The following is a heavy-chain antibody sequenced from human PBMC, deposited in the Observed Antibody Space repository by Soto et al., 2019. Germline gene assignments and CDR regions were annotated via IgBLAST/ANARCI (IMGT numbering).Heavy chain of an antibody. Sequence: GGSLRLSCAASGFTFRSFTMNWVRQAPGKGLEWVSTISSNSAYICYTDALRGRFTISRDNAKNSLHLQMNSLRAEDTAVYYCTRDASRDSSARGWFDPWGPGTLVTVSS. CDR1: GFTFRSFT. D-gene: IGHD6-13*01. V-gene: IGHV3-21*01. CDR2: ISSNSAYI. CDR3: TRDASRDSSARGWFDP. J-gene: IGHJ5*02.